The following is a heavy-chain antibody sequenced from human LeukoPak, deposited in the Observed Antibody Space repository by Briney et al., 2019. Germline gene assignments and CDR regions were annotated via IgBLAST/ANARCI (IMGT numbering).Heavy chain of an antibody. CDR3: ARYSGSSNFDY. J-gene: IGHJ4*02. CDR1: GGSTSNYY. D-gene: IGHD1-26*01. V-gene: IGHV4-59*08. Sequence: MSSETLSLTCTVSGGSTSNYYWSWIRQPPGKGLEWIGYIYYSGNTNYNPSLKSRVTISVDTSRNQFSLKLNSVTAADTAVYYCARYSGSSNFDYWGQGTLVTVSS. CDR2: IYYSGNT.